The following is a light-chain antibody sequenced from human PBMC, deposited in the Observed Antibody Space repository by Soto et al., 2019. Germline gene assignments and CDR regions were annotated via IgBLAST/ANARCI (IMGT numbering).Light chain of an antibody. CDR1: NSNIGAGYD. Sequence: QSALTQPPSVSGAPGQRITISCTGSNSNIGAGYDVNWYQQFPGTAPELLIYGNSNRPSGVPDRFSGSKSGTSASLAITGLQAEDEADYYCQSYDSSLSAHVVFGGGTKVTVL. CDR3: QSYDSSLSAHVV. V-gene: IGLV1-40*01. CDR2: GNS. J-gene: IGLJ2*01.